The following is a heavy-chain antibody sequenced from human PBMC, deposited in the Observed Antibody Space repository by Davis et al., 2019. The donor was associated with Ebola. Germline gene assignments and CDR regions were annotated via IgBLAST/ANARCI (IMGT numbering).Heavy chain of an antibody. V-gene: IGHV4-34*01. D-gene: IGHD3-22*01. J-gene: IGHJ4*02. CDR1: GGSFSGYY. CDR3: ARGGEVFYYDSSGYYLDY. CDR2: INHSGST. Sequence: PSETLSLTCAVYGGSFSGYYWSWIRQPPGKGLEWIGEINHSGSTNYNPSLKSRVTISVDTSKNQFSLKLSSVTAADTAVYYCARGGEVFYYDSSGYYLDYWGQGTLVTVSS.